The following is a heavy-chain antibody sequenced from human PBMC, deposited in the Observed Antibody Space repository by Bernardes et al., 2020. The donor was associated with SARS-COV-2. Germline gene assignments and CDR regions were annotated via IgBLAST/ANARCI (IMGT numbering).Heavy chain of an antibody. CDR1: GFTFRSYD. V-gene: IGHV3-48*04. J-gene: IGHJ4*02. CDR2: ISGSSSTI. Sequence: GGSLRLSCAASGFTFRSYDMNWVRQAPGKGLEWVSYISGSSSTIHYADSVKGRFTISRDNAKNSLYLEMNSLRAEDTAVYYCARGLYSNYEGDYWGQGTLVTVSS. D-gene: IGHD4-4*01. CDR3: ARGLYSNYEGDY.